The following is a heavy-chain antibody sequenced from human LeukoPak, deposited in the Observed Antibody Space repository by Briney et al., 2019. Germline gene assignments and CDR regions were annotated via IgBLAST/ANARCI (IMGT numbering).Heavy chain of an antibody. J-gene: IGHJ3*02. CDR2: IIPIFGTA. CDR3: ARDSGEVNDAFDI. V-gene: IGHV1-69*06. Sequence: ASVKVSCKASGGTFSSYAISWVRQAPGQGLEWMGGIIPIFGTANYAQKFQGRVTITADKSTSTAYMELSSLRSEDTAVYYCARDSGEVNDAFDIWGQGTMVTVSS. D-gene: IGHD4-17*01. CDR1: GGTFSSYA.